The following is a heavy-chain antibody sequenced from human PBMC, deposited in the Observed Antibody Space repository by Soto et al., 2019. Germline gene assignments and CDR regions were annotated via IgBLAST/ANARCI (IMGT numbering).Heavy chain of an antibody. CDR1: GYSFTSYW. CDR3: AGLYGSGSYYTAYDI. CDR2: IYPGDSDT. V-gene: IGHV5-51*01. Sequence: GESLKISCKGSGYSFTSYWIGWVRQMPGKGLEWMGIIYPGDSDTRYSPSFQGQVTISADKSISTAYLQWSSLKASDTAMYYCAGLYGSGSYYTAYDIWGQGTIVTHSS. J-gene: IGHJ3*02. D-gene: IGHD3-10*01.